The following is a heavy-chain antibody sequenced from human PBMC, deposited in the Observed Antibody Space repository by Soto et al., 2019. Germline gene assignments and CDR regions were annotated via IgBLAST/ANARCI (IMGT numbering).Heavy chain of an antibody. CDR1: GYTFTSYA. CDR2: INAGNGNT. D-gene: IGHD3-22*01. CDR3: APTGAYYDSSGYFDY. V-gene: IGHV1-3*01. Sequence: QVQLVQSGAEVKKPGASVKVSCKASGYTFTSYAMHWVRQAPGQRLEWMGWINAGNGNTKYSRKFQGRVTITRDTSASTAYMELSSLRSEDTAVYYCAPTGAYYDSSGYFDYWGQGTLVTVSS. J-gene: IGHJ4*02.